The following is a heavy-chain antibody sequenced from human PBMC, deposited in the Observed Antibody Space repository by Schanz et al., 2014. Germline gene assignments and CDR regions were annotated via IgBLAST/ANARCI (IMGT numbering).Heavy chain of an antibody. V-gene: IGHV1-46*01. D-gene: IGHD2-21*02. CDR2: INPSGGRT. Sequence: QVQLVQSGAEVKKPGASVKVSCKASGYTFTRYYIHWVRQAPGQGLEWMGIINPSGGRTTYAQKFQGRVTMTADTSTTTAYMELSSLRSEDTAVYYCARNSGGHSEESDRSGMDAWGQGTTVTVSS. CDR3: ARNSGGHSEESDRSGMDA. J-gene: IGHJ6*02. CDR1: GYTFTRYY.